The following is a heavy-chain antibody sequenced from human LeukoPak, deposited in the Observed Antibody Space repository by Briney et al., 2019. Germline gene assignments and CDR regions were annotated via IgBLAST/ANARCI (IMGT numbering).Heavy chain of an antibody. CDR2: IYHTGST. Sequence: KASETLSLTCAVSGYSISSGYFWGWIRQPPGKGLEWIASIYHTGSTFYNPSLRSRVTISLDTSKNQFSLTLSSVTAADTAVYYCAREAPTRSPPDYWGQGALVTVSS. CDR3: AREAPTRSPPDY. CDR1: GYSISSGYF. V-gene: IGHV4-38-2*02. J-gene: IGHJ4*02.